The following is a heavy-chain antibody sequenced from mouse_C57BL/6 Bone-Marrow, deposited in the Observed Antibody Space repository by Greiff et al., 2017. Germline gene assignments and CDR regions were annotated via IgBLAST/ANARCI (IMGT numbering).Heavy chain of an antibody. CDR2: INSDGGST. CDR1: EYEFPSHD. J-gene: IGHJ2*01. D-gene: IGHD2-1*01. Sequence: EVKLMESGGGLVKPGESLKLSCESNEYEFPSHDMSWVRKTPEKRLELVAAINSDGGSTYYPDTMERRFIISIDNTKKTLYLQMSSLRSEDTALYYCARRAMITTLFDYWGQGTTLTVSS. V-gene: IGHV5-2*01. CDR3: ARRAMITTLFDY.